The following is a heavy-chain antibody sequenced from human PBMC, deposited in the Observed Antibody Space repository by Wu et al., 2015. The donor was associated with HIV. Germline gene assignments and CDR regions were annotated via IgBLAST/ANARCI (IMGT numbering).Heavy chain of an antibody. Sequence: QVQLVQSGAEVKKPGASVKVSCKASGYTFTSYGISWVRQAPGQGLEWMGWISAYNGNTNYAQKLQGRVTMTTDTSTSTAYMDLRSLRSDDTAVYYCVRDQQWPTXYYHYYGMDVWGQGTTVTV. CDR3: VRDQQWPTXYYHYYGMDV. J-gene: IGHJ6*02. CDR1: GYTFTSYG. V-gene: IGHV1-18*01. CDR2: ISAYNGNT. D-gene: IGHD6-19*01.